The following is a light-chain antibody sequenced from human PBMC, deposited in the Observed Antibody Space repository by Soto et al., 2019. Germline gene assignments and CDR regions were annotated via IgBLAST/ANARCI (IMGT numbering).Light chain of an antibody. CDR3: QQYNNWPPEP. CDR2: GAS. CDR1: QSVSSN. Sequence: EIVMTQSPATLSVSPGVRATLSCRASQSVSSNLAWYQQKPGQAPRLLIYGASTRATGIPDRFSGSGSGTEFTLTISSLPSEDFAVYYCQQYNNWPPEPFGPGTKVEIK. J-gene: IGKJ3*01. V-gene: IGKV3-15*01.